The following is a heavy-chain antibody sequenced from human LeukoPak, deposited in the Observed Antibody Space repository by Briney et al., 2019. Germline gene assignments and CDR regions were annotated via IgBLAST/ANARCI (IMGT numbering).Heavy chain of an antibody. D-gene: IGHD6-13*01. V-gene: IGHV3-66*01. J-gene: IGHJ6*02. CDR1: GFTFSSYA. CDR2: IFGGGST. Sequence: GGSLRLSCAASGFTFSSYAMSWVRQAPGRGLEWVSIIFGGGSTYYTDSVKGRFTVSRDTSKNTLHLQMNRLRAEDTAVYYCARGLGTYSSSWYFFYGMDVWGLGTTVTVSS. CDR3: ARGLGTYSSSWYFFYGMDV.